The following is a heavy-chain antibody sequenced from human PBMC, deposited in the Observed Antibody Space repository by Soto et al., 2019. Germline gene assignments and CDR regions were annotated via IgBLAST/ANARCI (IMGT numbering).Heavy chain of an antibody. Sequence: AASVKVSCKASGGTFSSYAIRWVRQAPGQGLEWMGGIIPIFGTANYAQKFQGRVTITADESTSTAYMELSSLRSEDTAVYYCARGGDYGDVDAFDIWGQGTMVTVSS. J-gene: IGHJ3*02. CDR2: IIPIFGTA. V-gene: IGHV1-69*13. CDR3: ARGGDYGDVDAFDI. CDR1: GGTFSSYA. D-gene: IGHD4-17*01.